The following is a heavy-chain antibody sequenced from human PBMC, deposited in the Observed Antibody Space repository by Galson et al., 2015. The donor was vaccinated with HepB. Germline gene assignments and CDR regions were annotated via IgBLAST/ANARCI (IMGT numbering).Heavy chain of an antibody. D-gene: IGHD2-8*02. CDR3: TTDVYYSTYWSWLDP. Sequence: SLRLSCAASGFPFNNAWMTWVRQAPGVGLEWVGRIKSKTDGETTDYAAPVKGRFTISRDDSKNRLYLQMNSLKTEDTAVYYCTTDVYYSTYWSWLDPWGQRTLVTVSS. CDR1: GFPFNNAW. V-gene: IGHV3-15*01. CDR2: IKSKTDGETT. J-gene: IGHJ5*02.